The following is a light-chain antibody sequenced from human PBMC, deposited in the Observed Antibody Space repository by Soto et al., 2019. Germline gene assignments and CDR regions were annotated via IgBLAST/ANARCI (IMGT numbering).Light chain of an antibody. CDR2: AAS. J-gene: IGKJ5*01. CDR1: HSLSSSY. CDR3: QQYGSSPPIT. V-gene: IGKV3-20*01. Sequence: EIVLTQPPGTLSLSPGERATLPCSASHSLSSSYLAWYQQKPGQAPRLLIYAASSRATGIPDRFSGSGSGTDFTLTISRLEPEDSAVYYCQQYGSSPPITFGQGTRLEIK.